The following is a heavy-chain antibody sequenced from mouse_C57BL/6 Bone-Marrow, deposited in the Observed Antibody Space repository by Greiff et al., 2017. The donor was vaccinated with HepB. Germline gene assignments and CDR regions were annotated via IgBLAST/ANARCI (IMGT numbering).Heavy chain of an antibody. D-gene: IGHD2-3*01. CDR1: GFSFNTYA. CDR2: IRSKSNNYAT. CDR3: VRQGLLRSYWYFDV. Sequence: EVQLVESGGGLVQPKGSLKLSCAASGFSFNTYAMNWVRQAPGKGLEWVARIRSKSNNYATYYADSVKDRFTISRDDSESMLYLQMNNLKTEDTAMYYCVRQGLLRSYWYFDVWGTGTTVTVSS. J-gene: IGHJ1*03. V-gene: IGHV10-1*01.